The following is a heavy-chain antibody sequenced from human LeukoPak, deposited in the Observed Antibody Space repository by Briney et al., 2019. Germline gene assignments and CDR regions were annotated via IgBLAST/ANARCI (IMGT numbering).Heavy chain of an antibody. CDR2: IRYGGSNK. D-gene: IGHD4-17*01. J-gene: IGHJ4*02. CDR3: AKVAVTTQGGTDY. CDR1: GFTFSSYG. Sequence: GGSLRLSCAASGFTFSSYGMHWVRQAPGKGLEWVAFIRYGGSNKYYAYSVKGRFTISRDNSKNTLYLQMNSLRAEDTAVYYCAKVAVTTQGGTDYWGQGTLVTVSS. V-gene: IGHV3-30*02.